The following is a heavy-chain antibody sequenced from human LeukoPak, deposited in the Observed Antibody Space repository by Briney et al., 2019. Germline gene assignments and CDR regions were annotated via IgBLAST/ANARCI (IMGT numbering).Heavy chain of an antibody. J-gene: IGHJ4*02. D-gene: IGHD3-3*02. CDR1: GFTVSSHY. V-gene: IGHV3-53*01. Sequence: GGPLRLSCAASGFTVSSHYMSWVRQAPGKGLEWVSLIYSSGSSFYADSVRGRFTISRDNSKNTLYLQMNSLRPEDTAVYFCARDSSSFPNYFDYWGQGTLVTVSS. CDR3: ARDSSSFPNYFDY. CDR2: IYSSGSS.